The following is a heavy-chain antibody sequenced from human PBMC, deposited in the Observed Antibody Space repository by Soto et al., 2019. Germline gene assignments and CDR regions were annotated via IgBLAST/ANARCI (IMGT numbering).Heavy chain of an antibody. J-gene: IGHJ6*02. V-gene: IGHV4-59*08. D-gene: IGHD2-2*01. CDR3: ARLGADIVVVPAHWYGVNFDYYYGMDV. CDR1: GGSISSYY. CDR2: IYYSGST. Sequence: SETLSLTCTVSGGSISSYYWSWIRQPPGKGLEWIGYIYYSGSTSYNPSLKSRVTISVDTSKNQFSLELSSVTAADTAVYYCARLGADIVVVPAHWYGVNFDYYYGMDVWGQGTTVTVSS.